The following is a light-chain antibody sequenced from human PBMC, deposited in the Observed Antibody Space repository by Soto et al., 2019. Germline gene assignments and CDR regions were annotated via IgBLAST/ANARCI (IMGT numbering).Light chain of an antibody. CDR3: MQGTHWPLYT. V-gene: IGKV2-30*02. CDR2: KIS. J-gene: IGKJ2*01. CDR1: QNLLHSDGNTH. Sequence: EVVMTQSPLSLPVTLGQPAPISCRSSQNLLHSDGNTHLNWFQQRPGQSPRRLIYKISNRDSGVPDRFSGSGSGTDFTLMISRVEAEDVGVYYCMQGTHWPLYTFGQGTKLEIK.